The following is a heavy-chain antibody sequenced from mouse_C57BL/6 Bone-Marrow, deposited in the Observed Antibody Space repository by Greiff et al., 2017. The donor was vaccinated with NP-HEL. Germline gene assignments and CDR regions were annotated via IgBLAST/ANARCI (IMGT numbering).Heavy chain of an antibody. Sequence: EVQVVESGPGLVKPSQSLSLTCSVTGYSITSGYYWNWIRQFPGNKLEWMGYISYDGSNNYNPSLKNRISITRDTSKNQFFLKLNSVTTEDTATYYCARGGTGTPYWYFDVWGTGTTVTVSS. D-gene: IGHD4-1*01. CDR3: ARGGTGTPYWYFDV. J-gene: IGHJ1*03. V-gene: IGHV3-6*01. CDR1: GYSITSGYY. CDR2: ISYDGSN.